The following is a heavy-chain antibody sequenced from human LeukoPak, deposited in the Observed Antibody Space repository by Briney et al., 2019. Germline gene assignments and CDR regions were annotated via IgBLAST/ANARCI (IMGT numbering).Heavy chain of an antibody. CDR2: ISSSSSYI. CDR1: GFTFSSYS. V-gene: IGHV3-21*01. Sequence: GGSLRLSCAASGFTFSSYSMNWVRQAPGKGLEWVSSISSSSSYIYYADSVKGRFTISRDNAKNSLYLQMNSLRAEDTAVYYCARDGLVEAAGTFDYWGQGTLVIVSS. D-gene: IGHD6-13*01. CDR3: ARDGLVEAAGTFDY. J-gene: IGHJ4*02.